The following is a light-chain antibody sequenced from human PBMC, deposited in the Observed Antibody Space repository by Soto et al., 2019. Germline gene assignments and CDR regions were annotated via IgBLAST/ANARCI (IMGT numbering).Light chain of an antibody. CDR1: QSVSSN. CDR2: GPS. Sequence: EIVMTQSPGTLSVSPGERATLSCRASQSVSSNLAWYQQKPGQAPRLLIYGPSTRATGIPSRFSGSESGTEFTLTITSLQSEDVVVYYCQQYNNCPRTFGQGTKVEIK. V-gene: IGKV3-15*01. J-gene: IGKJ1*01. CDR3: QQYNNCPRT.